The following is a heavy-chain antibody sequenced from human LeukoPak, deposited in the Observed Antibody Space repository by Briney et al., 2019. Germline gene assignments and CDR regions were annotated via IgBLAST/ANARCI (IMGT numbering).Heavy chain of an antibody. J-gene: IGHJ4*02. CDR3: ALQYCSSTSCDDC. Sequence: SGRPLVKPTQALALTFTFSGFSLSPSGLGMGWIRLPPGKALEWLALIEWDDDKYYSTSLKTNLTISEDTSKNQVVLTRTNRDPVDTSTYYCALQYCSSTSCDDCWRERTLVTVS. D-gene: IGHD2-2*01. CDR2: IEWDDDK. V-gene: IGHV2-70*01. CDR1: GFSLSPSGLG.